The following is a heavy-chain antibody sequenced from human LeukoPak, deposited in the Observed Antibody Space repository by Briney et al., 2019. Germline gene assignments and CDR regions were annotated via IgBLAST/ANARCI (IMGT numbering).Heavy chain of an antibody. V-gene: IGHV1-69*06. Sequence: LVEASIQASGGPFSNYAIRVGRPAPGQGGGGVGRIIPIFGTTNYAQKFQDRVTITADKSPSTAYMELSSLRSEDTAVYYCARGLISGYSYDIGGDYWGQGTLVTVSS. J-gene: IGHJ4*02. CDR1: GGPFSNYA. CDR3: ARGLISGYSYDIGGDY. D-gene: IGHD5-18*01. CDR2: IIPIFGTT.